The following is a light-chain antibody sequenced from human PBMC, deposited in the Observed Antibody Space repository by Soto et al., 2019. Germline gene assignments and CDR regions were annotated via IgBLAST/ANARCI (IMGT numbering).Light chain of an antibody. Sequence: QSVLTQPPSASGTPGQRVTISCSGSSSNIGSNTVNWYQQLPGTAPKLLIYSNNQRPSGVPDRFSGSKSDTSASLAISGLQSEDEADYYCAAWDDSLNGPVFGGGTKWTGL. J-gene: IGLJ2*01. V-gene: IGLV1-44*01. CDR2: SNN. CDR1: SSNIGSNT. CDR3: AAWDDSLNGPV.